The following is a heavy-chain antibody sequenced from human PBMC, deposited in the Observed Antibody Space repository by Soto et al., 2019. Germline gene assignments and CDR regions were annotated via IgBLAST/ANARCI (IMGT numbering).Heavy chain of an antibody. Sequence: GGSLRLSCASSGFTVSSYWMSVARQAPGKGLEWVANIKQDGSEKYYVDSVKGRFTISRDNAKNSLYLQMNSLRAEDTAVYYCARDSGSYFRNDAFDIWGQGTMVTVSS. CDR1: GFTVSSYW. J-gene: IGHJ3*02. D-gene: IGHD1-26*01. CDR2: IKQDGSEK. V-gene: IGHV3-7*05. CDR3: ARDSGSYFRNDAFDI.